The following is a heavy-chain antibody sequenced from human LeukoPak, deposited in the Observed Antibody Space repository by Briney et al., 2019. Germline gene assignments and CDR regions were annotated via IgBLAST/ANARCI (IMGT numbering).Heavy chain of an antibody. D-gene: IGHD6-13*01. CDR1: GFTFSSYS. J-gene: IGHJ4*02. Sequence: GGSLRLSCAASGFTFSSYSMNWVRQAPGKGLEWVSSISSSSSYIYYADSVKGRFTISRDNAKNSLYLQMNSLRAEDTAVYYCARFPGISIAAAGDYWGQGTLVTVSS. CDR3: ARFPGISIAAAGDY. CDR2: ISSSSSYI. V-gene: IGHV3-21*01.